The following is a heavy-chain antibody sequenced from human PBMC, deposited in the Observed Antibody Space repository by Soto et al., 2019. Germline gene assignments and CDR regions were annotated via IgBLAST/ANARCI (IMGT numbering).Heavy chain of an antibody. V-gene: IGHV6-1*01. CDR3: ARGQSGSLVSVFGY. CDR1: GDSVSSKSAS. CDR2: TYYRSKWYT. J-gene: IGHJ4*02. Sequence: QAQLQQSGPGLVEPSQTLSLTCAISGDSVSSKSASWNWIRQSPSRGLEWLGRTYYRSKWYTDXAVSVKSRITXXPXTXXTQFSLQLDSVTPEDTAVYYCARGQSGSLVSVFGYWGQGTLVTVSS. D-gene: IGHD5-12*01.